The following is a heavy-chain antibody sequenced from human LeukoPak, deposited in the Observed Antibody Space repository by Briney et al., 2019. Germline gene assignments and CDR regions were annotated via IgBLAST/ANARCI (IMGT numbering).Heavy chain of an antibody. CDR3: ARDLEWAIATFYDSSY. V-gene: IGHV3-48*03. J-gene: IGHJ4*02. D-gene: IGHD3-22*01. Sequence: GGSLRLSCAASGFTFSSYEMNWVRQAPGKGLEWVSYISSSGSTIYYADSVKGRFTISRDNAKNSLYLQMNSLRAEDTAVYYCARDLEWAIATFYDSSYWGGGTLASVSS. CDR2: ISSSGSTI. CDR1: GFTFSSYE.